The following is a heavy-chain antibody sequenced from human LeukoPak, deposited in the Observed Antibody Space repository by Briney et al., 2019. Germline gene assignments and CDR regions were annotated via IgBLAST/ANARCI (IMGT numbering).Heavy chain of an antibody. J-gene: IGHJ4*02. CDR3: VRDRGWEVFDY. V-gene: IGHV4-61*01. CDR2: IYYSGST. D-gene: IGHD1-26*01. Sequence: SETLSLTCTVSGGSVSSGYYYWSWIRQAPGKGLEWIGNIYYSGSTNYNPSLQSRVTISRDTTKNQFSLKLSSVTAADTAVHYCVRDRGWEVFDYWGQGTLVTVSS. CDR1: GGSVSSGYYY.